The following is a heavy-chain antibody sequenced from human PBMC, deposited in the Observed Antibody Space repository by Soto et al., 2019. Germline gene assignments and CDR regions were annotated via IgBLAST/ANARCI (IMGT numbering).Heavy chain of an antibody. CDR3: ARAPFTSSWDFDY. J-gene: IGHJ4*02. CDR1: GGSISNYY. Sequence: PSETLSLTCTVSGGSISNYYWSWIRQPPGKGLEWIGYIYYSGSTNYNPSLKSRVIISVDTSKNQSSLKLSSVTAADTAVYYCARAPFTSSWDFDYWGQGTLVTAPQ. CDR2: IYYSGST. V-gene: IGHV4-59*01. D-gene: IGHD6-13*01.